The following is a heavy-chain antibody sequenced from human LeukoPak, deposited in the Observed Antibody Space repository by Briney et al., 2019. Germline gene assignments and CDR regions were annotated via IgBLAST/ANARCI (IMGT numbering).Heavy chain of an antibody. D-gene: IGHD5-18*01. V-gene: IGHV3-30*18. J-gene: IGHJ4*02. Sequence: PGGSLRLSCAASGFTFSSYGMHWVRQAPGKGLEWVAVISYDGSNKYYADSVKGRFTISRDNSKNTLYLQMNSLRAEDTAVYYCAKEEMKAMVNYFDYWGQGTLVTVSS. CDR2: ISYDGSNK. CDR1: GFTFSSYG. CDR3: AKEEMKAMVNYFDY.